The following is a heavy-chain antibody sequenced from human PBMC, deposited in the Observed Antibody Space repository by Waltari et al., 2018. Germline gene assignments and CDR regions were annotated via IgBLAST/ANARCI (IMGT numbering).Heavy chain of an antibody. CDR1: GDSVTSANW. D-gene: IGHD2-15*01. Sequence: QLQESGPGLVKPSGTLSLSCAVSGDSVTSANWWSWVRQSPQRGLAWIGQVLSTGKTNYSPSVASRVTMSLDASNSQFSLKVTAATAADTAVYYCARDRGRGLYLDVWGPGTLVTVSP. CDR2: VLSTGKT. CDR3: ARDRGRGLYLDV. V-gene: IGHV4-4*02. J-gene: IGHJ4*02.